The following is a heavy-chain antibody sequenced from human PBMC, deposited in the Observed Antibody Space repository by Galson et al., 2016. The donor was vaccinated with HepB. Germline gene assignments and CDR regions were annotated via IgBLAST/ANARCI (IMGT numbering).Heavy chain of an antibody. CDR1: GLIFSNYG. Sequence: SLRLSCAASGLIFSNYGMHWVRQAPGKGLEWVAVISNDGSDTKYADSVKGRFTISRDNSKNTLYLQMNSLRAEDTAVYHCAKAGYYDSRGFPDNWGQGTLVTVSS. J-gene: IGHJ4*02. V-gene: IGHV3-30*18. D-gene: IGHD3-22*01. CDR2: ISNDGSDT. CDR3: AKAGYYDSRGFPDN.